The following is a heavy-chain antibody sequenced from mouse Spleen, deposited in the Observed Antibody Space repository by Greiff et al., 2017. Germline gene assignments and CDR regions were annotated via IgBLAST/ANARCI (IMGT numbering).Heavy chain of an antibody. J-gene: IGHJ1*01. CDR2: ISYSGST. V-gene: IGHV3-2*02. CDR1: GYSITSDYA. CDR3: ARRGGRGYFDV. Sequence: EVKLMESGPGLVKPSQSLSLTCTVTGYSITSDYAWNWIRQFPGNKLEWMGYISYSGSTSYNPSLKSRISITRDTSKNQFFLQLNSVTTEDTATYYCARRGGRGYFDVWGAGTTVTVSS.